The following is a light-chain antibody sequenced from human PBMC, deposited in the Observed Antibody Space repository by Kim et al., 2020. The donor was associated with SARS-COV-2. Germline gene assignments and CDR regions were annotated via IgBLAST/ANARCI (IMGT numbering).Light chain of an antibody. CDR2: DVS. J-gene: IGLJ3*02. CDR1: SSDVGGYNS. V-gene: IGLV2-14*04. CDR3: SSYTSSSTWV. Sequence: QSITISCTGTSSDVGGYNSVSWYQQHPGKAPKLMIYDVSKRPSGVSNRFSGSKSGNTASLTISGLQAEDEADYYCSSYTSSSTWVFGGGTQLTV.